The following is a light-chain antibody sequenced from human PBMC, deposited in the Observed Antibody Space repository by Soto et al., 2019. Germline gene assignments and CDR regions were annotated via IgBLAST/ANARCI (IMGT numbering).Light chain of an antibody. CDR3: SSYTRSSTYV. CDR2: EVS. CDR1: SSDVGAYNY. J-gene: IGLJ1*01. Sequence: QSVLTQPASVSGSPGQSITISCTGTSSDVGAYNYVSWYQQHPGKAPKLMISEVSNRPSGISNRFSGSKSGNTASLTISGLQAEDEADYYCSSYTRSSTYVFGTGTKLTVL. V-gene: IGLV2-14*01.